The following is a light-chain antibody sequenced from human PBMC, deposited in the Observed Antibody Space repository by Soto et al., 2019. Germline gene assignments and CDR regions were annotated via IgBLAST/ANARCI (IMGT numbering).Light chain of an antibody. CDR1: SSDVGGYIY. J-gene: IGLJ1*01. V-gene: IGLV2-14*01. Sequence: QSVLTQPACVSSSPGQSITISCTGTSSDVGGYIYVSWYQQHPGKAPKLMIYDVTSRPSGVSYRFSGSKSGNTASLTISGLQAEDEADYYCSSYTTSSSYVFGTGTKVTVL. CDR3: SSYTTSSSYV. CDR2: DVT.